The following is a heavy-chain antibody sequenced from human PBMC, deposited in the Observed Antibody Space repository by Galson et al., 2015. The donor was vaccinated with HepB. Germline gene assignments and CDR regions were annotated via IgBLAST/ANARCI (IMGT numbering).Heavy chain of an antibody. J-gene: IGHJ4*02. D-gene: IGHD3-22*01. Sequence: SVKVSCKASGGTFSSYAISWVRQAPGQGLEWMGGIIPIFGTANYAQKFQGRVTITADESTSTAYMELSSLRSEDTAVYYCASFSTNYYDSSSSDYWGQGTLVTVSS. CDR2: IIPIFGTA. CDR3: ASFSTNYYDSSSSDY. CDR1: GGTFSSYA. V-gene: IGHV1-69*13.